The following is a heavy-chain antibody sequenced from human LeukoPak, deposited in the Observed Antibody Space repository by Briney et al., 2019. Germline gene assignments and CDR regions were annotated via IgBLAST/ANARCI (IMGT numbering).Heavy chain of an antibody. CDR3: ARGYPLSTTAAGTYFQH. V-gene: IGHV1-2*02. D-gene: IGHD6-13*01. J-gene: IGHJ1*01. CDR1: GYTFTGYY. Sequence: SGKVSCKASGYTFTGYYMHRVRQAPGQGLEWMGWINPNSGGTNYAQKFQGRVTMTRDTSISTAYMELSRLRSDDTAVYYCARGYPLSTTAAGTYFQHWGQGTLVTVSS. CDR2: INPNSGGT.